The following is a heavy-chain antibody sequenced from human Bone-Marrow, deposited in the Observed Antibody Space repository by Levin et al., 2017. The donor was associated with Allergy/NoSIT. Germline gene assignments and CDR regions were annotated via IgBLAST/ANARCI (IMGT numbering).Heavy chain of an antibody. J-gene: IGHJ6*02. Sequence: GASVKVSCAASGFIFSNYAMSWVRQAPGKGLEWVSVISDSGGSKHYGDAVKGRFIISRDNSQNTVYLQINSLRAEDTAVYYCAKGTKAQENYFYSGMDVWGQGTTVTVSS. CDR2: ISDSGGSK. V-gene: IGHV3-23*01. D-gene: IGHD2-8*01. CDR3: AKGTKAQENYFYSGMDV. CDR1: GFIFSNYA.